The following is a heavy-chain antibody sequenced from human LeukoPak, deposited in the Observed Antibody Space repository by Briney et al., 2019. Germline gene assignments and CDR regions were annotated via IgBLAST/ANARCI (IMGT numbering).Heavy chain of an antibody. CDR3: ARDRDVYTFDY. CDR2: ITGSERTI. D-gene: IGHD5-24*01. Sequence: PGGSLRLSCAASGFTFSTYEMNWVRQAPGKGLEWVSYITGSERTIYYADSVKGRFTISRDNAKNSLYLQMNSLRAEDTAVYYCARDRDVYTFDYWGQGTLVTVSS. J-gene: IGHJ4*02. CDR1: GFTFSTYE. V-gene: IGHV3-48*03.